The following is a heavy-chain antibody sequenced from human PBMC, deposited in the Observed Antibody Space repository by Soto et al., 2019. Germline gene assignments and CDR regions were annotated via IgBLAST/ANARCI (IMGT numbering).Heavy chain of an antibody. CDR1: GFIFSNFA. D-gene: IGHD2-2*01. J-gene: IGHJ3*02. CDR2: ISGSSVTT. V-gene: IGHV3-23*01. Sequence: PGGSLRLSCATSGFIFSNFAMSWVRQAPGKGLEWVSTISGSSVTTRYADSVKGRFTISRDHSKNTLYLQMNSLRAEDTAVYYCARAPPYCRSASCPGAFDIWGQGTMVTVSS. CDR3: ARAPPYCRSASCPGAFDI.